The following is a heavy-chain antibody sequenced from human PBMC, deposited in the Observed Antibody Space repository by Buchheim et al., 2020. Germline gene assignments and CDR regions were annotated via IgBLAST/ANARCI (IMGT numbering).Heavy chain of an antibody. CDR1: GGTFSSYT. CDR3: ASSIPARLRDKSNYYYGMDV. J-gene: IGHJ6*02. CDR2: IIPILGIA. D-gene: IGHD6-6*01. V-gene: IGHV1-69*02. Sequence: QVQLVQSGAEVKKPGSSVKVSCKASGGTFSSYTISWVRQAPGQGLEWMGRIIPILGIANYAQKFQGRVTITADKSTSTAYMELSSLRSEDTAVYYCASSIPARLRDKSNYYYGMDVWGQGTT.